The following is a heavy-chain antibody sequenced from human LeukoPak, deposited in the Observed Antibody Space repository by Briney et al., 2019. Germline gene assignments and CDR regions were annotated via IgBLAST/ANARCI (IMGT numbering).Heavy chain of an antibody. CDR1: GFTFSSYA. CDR2: ISGSGGGT. J-gene: IGHJ4*02. Sequence: GGSLRLSCAASGFTFSSYAMNWVRQAPGKGLEWVSGISGSGGGTDYADSVKGRFTISRDDSKNTLYMQMNSLRADDTAVYYCAKDVGSSSPGYWGQGTLVTVSS. V-gene: IGHV3-23*01. D-gene: IGHD6-13*01. CDR3: AKDVGSSSPGY.